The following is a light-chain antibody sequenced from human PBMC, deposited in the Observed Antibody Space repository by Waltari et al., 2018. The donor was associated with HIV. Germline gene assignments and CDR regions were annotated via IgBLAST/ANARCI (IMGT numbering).Light chain of an antibody. CDR2: EVT. Sequence: QSALTQPPSASGSPGQSVTISCTGTSTDVGAYNYVSWYQQHSGESPKLIIYEVTKPPSGVPNRFSGSKSGNTASLTVSGLQAEDEADFYCSSYAGSTVIFGGGTKLTVL. CDR1: STDVGAYNY. V-gene: IGLV2-8*01. J-gene: IGLJ2*01. CDR3: SSYAGSTVI.